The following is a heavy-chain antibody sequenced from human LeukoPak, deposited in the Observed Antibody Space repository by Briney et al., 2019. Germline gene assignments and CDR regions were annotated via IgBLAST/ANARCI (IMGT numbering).Heavy chain of an antibody. V-gene: IGHV4-38-2*01. J-gene: IGHJ4*02. CDR2: IYHSGST. CDR3: ARHVSSGYSYGLGYFDY. D-gene: IGHD5-18*01. Sequence: SETLSLTCAVSGYSISSGYYWGWIRQPPGKGLEWIGSIYHSGSTYYNPSLKSRLTISVDTSKNQFSLKLSSVTAADTAVYYCARHVSSGYSYGLGYFDYWGQGTLVTVSS. CDR1: GYSISSGYY.